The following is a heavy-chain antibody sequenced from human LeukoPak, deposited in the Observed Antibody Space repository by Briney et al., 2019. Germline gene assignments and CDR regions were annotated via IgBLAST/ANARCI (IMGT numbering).Heavy chain of an antibody. V-gene: IGHV3-23*01. CDR1: GFSFTSYA. CDR3: ATTTVTTRFDY. Sequence: GGSLRLSCAASGFSFTSYAMNWVRQAPGKGLEWVSAISGSGRSTYSADSVRGRFTTSRDNSKNILYLQMNNLRGEDTAVYYCATTTVTTRFDYWGQGTLVTVSS. J-gene: IGHJ4*02. CDR2: ISGSGRST. D-gene: IGHD4-17*01.